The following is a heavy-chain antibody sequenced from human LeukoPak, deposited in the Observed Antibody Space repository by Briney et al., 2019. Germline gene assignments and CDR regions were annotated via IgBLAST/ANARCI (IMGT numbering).Heavy chain of an antibody. D-gene: IGHD2-2*01. Sequence: GASVKVSCKASGYTFTSYAMHWVRQAPGQRLEWMGWINAGNGNTKYSQKFQGRVTITRDTSASTAYMEPSSLRSEDTAVYYCARGGQGGYCSSTSCYLLDYWGQGTLVTVSS. CDR3: ARGGQGGYCSSTSCYLLDY. CDR2: INAGNGNT. V-gene: IGHV1-3*01. J-gene: IGHJ4*02. CDR1: GYTFTSYA.